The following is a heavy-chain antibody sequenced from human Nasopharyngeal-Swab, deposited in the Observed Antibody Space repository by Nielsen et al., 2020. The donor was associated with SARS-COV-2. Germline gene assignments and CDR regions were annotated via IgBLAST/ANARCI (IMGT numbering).Heavy chain of an antibody. Sequence: SETLSLTCTVPGGSISSGGYYWSWIRQHPGKGLGWIGYIYYSGSTNYNPSLKSRVTISVDTSKNQFSLKLSSVTAADTAVYYCARVYSSSSWVGLRYYYYYMDVWGKGTTVTVSS. D-gene: IGHD6-6*01. V-gene: IGHV4-61*08. CDR3: ARVYSSSSWVGLRYYYYYMDV. CDR2: IYYSGST. CDR1: GGSISSGGYY. J-gene: IGHJ6*03.